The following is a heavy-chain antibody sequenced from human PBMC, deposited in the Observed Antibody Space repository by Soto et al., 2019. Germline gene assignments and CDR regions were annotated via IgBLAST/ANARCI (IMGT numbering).Heavy chain of an antibody. CDR1: GGSISSSNYY. D-gene: IGHD5-18*01. V-gene: IGHV4-39*01. J-gene: IGHJ4*02. CDR2: IYYSGST. CDR3: ARQRYSSGNY. Sequence: QLQLQESGPGLVKPSETLSLTCTVTGGSISSSNYYWGWIRQPPGKGLEWIGSIYYSGSTYYNPSLKSRVTIAEDTSKHQFSLKLSSVTAADTVVYYCARQRYSSGNYWGQVTLVTVSS.